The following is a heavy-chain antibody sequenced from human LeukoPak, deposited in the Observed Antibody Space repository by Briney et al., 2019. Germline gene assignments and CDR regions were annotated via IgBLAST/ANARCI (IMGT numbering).Heavy chain of an antibody. J-gene: IGHJ4*02. V-gene: IGHV4-59*08. Sequence: SETLSLTCTVSGGSISSYYWSWIRQPPGKGLEWIGYIYYSGSTNYNPSLKSRVTISVDTSKNQFSLELSSVAAADTAVYYCARTMTTVKYYFDYWGQGTLVTVSS. D-gene: IGHD4-11*01. CDR1: GGSISSYY. CDR2: IYYSGST. CDR3: ARTMTTVKYYFDY.